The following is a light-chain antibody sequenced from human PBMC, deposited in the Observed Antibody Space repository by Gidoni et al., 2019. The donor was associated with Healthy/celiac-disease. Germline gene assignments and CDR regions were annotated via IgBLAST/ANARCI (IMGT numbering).Light chain of an antibody. CDR2: AAA. Sequence: DIPMTQSPSSLSASVGDSVTITCRASQSISSYLNWYQQQPGKAPKLLIYAAASLQSGVPSRFSGSGSGTDFTLTISSLQPEDFATYYCQQSYSTPRTFGQGTKVEIK. CDR1: QSISSY. J-gene: IGKJ1*01. CDR3: QQSYSTPRT. V-gene: IGKV1-39*01.